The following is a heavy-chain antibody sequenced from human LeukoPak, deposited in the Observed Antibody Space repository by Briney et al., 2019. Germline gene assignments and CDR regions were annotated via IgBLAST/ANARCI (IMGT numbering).Heavy chain of an antibody. V-gene: IGHV3-30*18. CDR2: ISYDGSNN. CDR1: GFTFSSYG. D-gene: IGHD3-9*01. CDR3: AKDPTTSYDILTGFGSSKPPVYYYYGMDV. Sequence: QTGGSLRLSCAASGFTFSSYGTHWVRQAPGKGQARVPVISYDGSNNNYADSVKARFTISRDNSKNTLYLQMNSLRAEDTAVYYCAKDPTTSYDILTGFGSSKPPVYYYYGMDVWGQGTTVTVSS. J-gene: IGHJ6*02.